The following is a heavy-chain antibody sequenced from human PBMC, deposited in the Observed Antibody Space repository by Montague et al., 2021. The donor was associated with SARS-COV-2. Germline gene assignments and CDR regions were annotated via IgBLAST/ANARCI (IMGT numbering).Heavy chain of an antibody. V-gene: IGHV3-30*04. CDR2: ISYDGSNK. Sequence: SLRLSCAASGFTFSSYAMHWVRQAPGKGLEWVAVISYDGSNKYYSDSXKGRFTISRDNSKNTLYLQMNSLRAEDTAVYYCARDAIEYYYYYYYMDVWGKGTTVTVSS. J-gene: IGHJ6*03. CDR3: ARDAIEYYYYYYYMDV. CDR1: GFTFSSYA.